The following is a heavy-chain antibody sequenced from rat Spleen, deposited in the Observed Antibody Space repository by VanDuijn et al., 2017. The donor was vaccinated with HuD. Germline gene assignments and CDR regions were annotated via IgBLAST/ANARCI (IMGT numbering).Heavy chain of an antibody. V-gene: IGHV2-45*01. CDR1: GFSLTSYN. J-gene: IGHJ2*01. CDR2: MWSGGST. CDR3: ARDPIGRITTLDY. D-gene: IGHD1-10*01. Sequence: QVQLMESGPGLVQPSETLSLTCTVSGFSLTSYNVHWVRQPPGKGLEWMGVMWSGGSTDYNSALKSRLSISRDTSKNQVFLKMNSLQSEDTTTYYCARDPIGRITTLDYWGQGVMVTVSS.